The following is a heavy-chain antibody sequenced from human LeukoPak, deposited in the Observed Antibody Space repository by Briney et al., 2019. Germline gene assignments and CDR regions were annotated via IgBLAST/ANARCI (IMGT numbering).Heavy chain of an antibody. Sequence: GGSLRLSCAASGFTFDDYAMHWVRQAPGKGLEWVSGISWNSGSIGYADSVKGRFTISRDNAKNSLYLQMNSLRAEDTALYYCAKDAYSSGVAPMDWGQGTLVIVSS. CDR1: GFTFDDYA. CDR2: ISWNSGSI. J-gene: IGHJ1*01. D-gene: IGHD6-19*01. V-gene: IGHV3-9*01. CDR3: AKDAYSSGVAPMD.